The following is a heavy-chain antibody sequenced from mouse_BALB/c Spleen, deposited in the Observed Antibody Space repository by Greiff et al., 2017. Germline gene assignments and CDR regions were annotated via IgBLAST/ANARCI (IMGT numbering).Heavy chain of an antibody. CDR1: GFSLTSYG. D-gene: IGHD1-1*01. J-gene: IGHJ4*01. CDR3: ARDRGYGSSLYYAMDY. Sequence: VQGVESGPGLVAPSQSLSITCTVSGFSLTSYGVHWVRQPPGKGLEWLGVIWAGGSTNYNSALMSRLSISKDNSKSQVFLKMNSLQTDDTAMYYCARDRGYGSSLYYAMDYWGQGTSVTVSS. CDR2: IWAGGST. V-gene: IGHV2-9*02.